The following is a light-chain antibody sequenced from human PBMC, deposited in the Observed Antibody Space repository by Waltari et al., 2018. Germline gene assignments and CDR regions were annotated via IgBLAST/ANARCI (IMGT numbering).Light chain of an antibody. CDR2: QDY. Sequence: SFELTQPPSVSVSPGQTATITCSAAHLGSKNVCWYQQKPGQSPVLVIYQDYKRPSGRSERFSGSNSGNTATLTISGTQSVDEGDYFCLAWDRGYSWVFGGGTKVTVL. CDR3: LAWDRGYSWV. V-gene: IGLV3-1*01. J-gene: IGLJ3*02. CDR1: HLGSKN.